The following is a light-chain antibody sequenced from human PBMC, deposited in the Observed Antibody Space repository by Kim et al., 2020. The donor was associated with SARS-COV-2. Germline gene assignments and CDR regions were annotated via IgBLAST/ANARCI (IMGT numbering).Light chain of an antibody. CDR1: SSDVGNFNY. V-gene: IGLV2-14*03. J-gene: IGLJ1*01. Sequence: QSALTQPASVSGSPGQSITISCTGTSSDVGNFNYVSWYQQHPGKAPKLMISGVDNRPSGVSNRFSGSKSGNTASLTISGLQAEDEADYYCSSYTTSISYVFGTGTKVTV. CDR2: GVD. CDR3: SSYTTSISYV.